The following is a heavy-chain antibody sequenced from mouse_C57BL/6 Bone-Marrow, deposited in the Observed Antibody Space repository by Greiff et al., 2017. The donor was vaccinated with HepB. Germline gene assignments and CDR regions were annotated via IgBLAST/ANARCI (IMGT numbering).Heavy chain of an antibody. D-gene: IGHD1-1*01. CDR2: ILPSIGRT. J-gene: IGHJ1*03. CDR3: ARNFITTVVESHYWYFDV. Sequence: QVQLQQSGSELRSPGSSVKLSCKDFDSEVFPIAYMSWVRQKPGHGFEWIGGILPSIGRTIYGEKFEDKATLDADTLSNTAYLELNSLTSEDSAIYYCARNFITTVVESHYWYFDVWGTGTTVTVSS. CDR1: DSEVFPIAY. V-gene: IGHV15-2*01.